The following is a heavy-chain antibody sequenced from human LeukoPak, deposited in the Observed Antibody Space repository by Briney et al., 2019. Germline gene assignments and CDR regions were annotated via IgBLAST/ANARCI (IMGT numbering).Heavy chain of an antibody. Sequence: SETLSLTCTVSGGSISSYYWSWIRQPLGKGLEWIGYIYYSGSTNYNPSLKSRVTISVDTSKNQFSLKLSSVTAADTAVYYCARSGYSEDYWGQGTLVTVSS. CDR2: IYYSGST. D-gene: IGHD5-18*01. V-gene: IGHV4-59*01. CDR3: ARSGYSEDY. J-gene: IGHJ4*02. CDR1: GGSISSYY.